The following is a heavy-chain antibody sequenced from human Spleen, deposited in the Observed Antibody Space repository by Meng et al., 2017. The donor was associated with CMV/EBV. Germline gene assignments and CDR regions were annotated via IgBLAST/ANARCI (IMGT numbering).Heavy chain of an antibody. Sequence: GFRFSRSAMHWVRKAPGKGLEWVSVISYDGSNEYYEDCVKGRFTISRDNSKNTLYLQMNSPRAEDTAVYYCARGPGYGSGSYPDYWGQGTLVTVSS. D-gene: IGHD3-10*01. CDR3: ARGPGYGSGSYPDY. J-gene: IGHJ4*02. CDR1: GFRFSRSA. CDR2: ISYDGSNE. V-gene: IGHV3-30*04.